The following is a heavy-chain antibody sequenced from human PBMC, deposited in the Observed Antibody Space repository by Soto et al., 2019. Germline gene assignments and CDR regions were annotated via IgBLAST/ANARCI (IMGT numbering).Heavy chain of an antibody. Sequence: EVQLLESGGGLVQRGGSLRLSCVASGFTFSNYAMNWVRQAPGKGLEWVSSISGSGSGGSTYYADSVKGRFTISRDSSKNTVYLQMSSLRPEDTDVYFCARGDTSMVWDSLQFDYWGQGTLVTVSS. J-gene: IGHJ4*02. D-gene: IGHD5-18*01. CDR2: ISGSGSGGST. V-gene: IGHV3-23*01. CDR1: GFTFSNYA. CDR3: ARGDTSMVWDSLQFDY.